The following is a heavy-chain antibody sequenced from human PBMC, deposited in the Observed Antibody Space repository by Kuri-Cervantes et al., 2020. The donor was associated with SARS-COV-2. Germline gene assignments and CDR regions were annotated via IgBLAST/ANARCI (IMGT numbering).Heavy chain of an antibody. D-gene: IGHD4-17*01. CDR3: TRLGTTVTTVDY. CDR2: ISYDGSNK. Sequence: GESLKISCAASGFTFSSYWMSWVRQAPGKGLEWVAVISYDGSNKYYADSVKGRFTISRDNSKNTLYLQMNSLRAEDTAVYYCTRLGTTVTTVDYWGQGTLVTVSS. V-gene: IGHV3-30*03. J-gene: IGHJ4*02. CDR1: GFTFSSYW.